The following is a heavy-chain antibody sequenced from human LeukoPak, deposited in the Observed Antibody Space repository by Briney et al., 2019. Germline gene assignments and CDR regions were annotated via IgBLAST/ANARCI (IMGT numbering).Heavy chain of an antibody. V-gene: IGHV4-59*01. CDR1: GGSITPYY. D-gene: IGHD3-22*01. CDR2: IFYSGST. CDR3: ARGRGSSGYYHEGEWFDP. J-gene: IGHJ5*02. Sequence: SETLSLTCSVSGGSITPYYGSWLRQPPGKGLEWIGYIFYSGSTNFNPSLKSRVTMSVDTSKNQFSLNLSSVTAADTAVYYCARGRGSSGYYHEGEWFDPWGQGTLVTVSS.